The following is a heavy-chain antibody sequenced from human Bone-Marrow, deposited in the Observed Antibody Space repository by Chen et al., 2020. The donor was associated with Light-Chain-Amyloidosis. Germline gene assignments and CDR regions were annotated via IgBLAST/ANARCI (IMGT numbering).Heavy chain of an antibody. CDR3: ARSPTGASQAFDI. CDR2: IRQSGTEK. V-gene: IGHV3-7*01. D-gene: IGHD4-17*01. J-gene: IGHJ3*02. CDR1: GFTFSNYW. Sequence: EVQLVESGGGLVQPGGSLRLSCVASGFTFSNYWMNWVRQAPGAGLECVSNIRQSGTEKNYVDSVEDRFTISRDNAKNSMYLQINSLRVDDTAVYYCARSPTGASQAFDIWGQGTTVIVS.